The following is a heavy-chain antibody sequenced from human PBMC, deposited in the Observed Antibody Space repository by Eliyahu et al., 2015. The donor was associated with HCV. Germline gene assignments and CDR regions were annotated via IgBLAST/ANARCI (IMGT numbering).Heavy chain of an antibody. D-gene: IGHD2-15*01. V-gene: IGHV1-24*01. CDR2: FHPEDGET. J-gene: IGHJ6*02. CDR3: ATLGYCSGGSCYSLADYGMDI. Sequence: QVQLVQSGAEVKKPGASVKVSCKVSGFTLSDLSMXWVRQGPGKGLEWKGGFHPEDGETIYAQKFQGRVTMTEDASTDTAYMELSSLTSEDTAVYYCATLGYCSGGSCYSLADYGMDIWGQGTTVTVSS. CDR1: GFTLSDLS.